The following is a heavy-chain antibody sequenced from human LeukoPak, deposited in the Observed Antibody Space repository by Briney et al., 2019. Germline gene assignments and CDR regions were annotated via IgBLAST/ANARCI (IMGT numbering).Heavy chain of an antibody. Sequence: PGRSLRLSCAASGFTFSSYAMHWVRQAPGKGLEWVAVISYDGSNKHYADFVKGRFTISRDNSKNTLYLQMNSLRGEDTAVYYCARDPVEYSSSKLFVYWGQGTLVTVSS. CDR1: GFTFSSYA. CDR3: ARDPVEYSSSKLFVY. CDR2: ISYDGSNK. J-gene: IGHJ4*02. V-gene: IGHV3-30-3*01. D-gene: IGHD6-6*01.